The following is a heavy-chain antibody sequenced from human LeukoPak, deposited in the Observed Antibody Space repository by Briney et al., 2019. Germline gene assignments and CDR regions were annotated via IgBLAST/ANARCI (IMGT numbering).Heavy chain of an antibody. CDR2: IYTSGST. CDR3: ARDSMGRFNY. Sequence: PSETLSLTCTVSGGSISSGSYYWSWIRQPAGKGLEWIGRIYTSGSTNYNPSLKSRVTISVDTSKNQFSLKLSSVTAADTAVYYCARDSMGRFNYWGQGTPVTVSS. V-gene: IGHV4-61*02. D-gene: IGHD3-10*01. CDR1: GGSISSGSYY. J-gene: IGHJ4*02.